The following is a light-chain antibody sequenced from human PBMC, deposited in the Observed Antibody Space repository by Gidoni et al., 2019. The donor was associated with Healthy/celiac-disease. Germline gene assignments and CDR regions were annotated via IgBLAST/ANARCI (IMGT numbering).Light chain of an antibody. CDR1: QTIGKY. V-gene: IGKV1-39*01. J-gene: IGKJ2*01. CDR3: QQSDTTPPT. Sequence: DIQMTQSPSSLSASVGDRVTITCRARQTIGKYLNWYQQKENKAPKLLIYGTSSLQSGVPSRVSGSGSGTYFTLAISNLQPEDVATYYCQQSDTTPPTFGQGTKLEI. CDR2: GTS.